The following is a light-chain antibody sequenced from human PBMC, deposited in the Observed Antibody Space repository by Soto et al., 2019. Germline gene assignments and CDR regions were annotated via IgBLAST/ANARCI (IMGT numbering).Light chain of an antibody. CDR2: KAS. V-gene: IGKV1-5*03. CDR3: QQYNSYST. Sequence: IQMTQYTSTLSASVGDRVTITCRASQSISSWLAWYQQKPGKAPRLLIYKASSLESGVPSTFSGSGSGTGFTLTISSLQPDDFATYYCQQYNSYSTFGQGTKVDI. CDR1: QSISSW. J-gene: IGKJ1*01.